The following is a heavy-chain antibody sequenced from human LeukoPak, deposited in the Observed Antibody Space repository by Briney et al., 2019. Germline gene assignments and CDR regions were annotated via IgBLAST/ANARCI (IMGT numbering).Heavy chain of an antibody. CDR1: GGSISSGGYY. Sequence: SETLSLTCTVSGGSISSGGYYWSWIRQHPGKGLEWIGYIYYSGSTYYNPSLKSRVTISVDTSKNQFSLKLSSVTAADTAVYYCARTSARITMIVVVIPLFDYWGQGTLVTVSS. CDR2: IYYSGST. V-gene: IGHV4-31*03. D-gene: IGHD3-22*01. J-gene: IGHJ4*02. CDR3: ARTSARITMIVVVIPLFDY.